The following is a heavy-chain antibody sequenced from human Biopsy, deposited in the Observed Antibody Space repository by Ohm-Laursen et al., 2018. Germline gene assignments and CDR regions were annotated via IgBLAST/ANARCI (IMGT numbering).Heavy chain of an antibody. D-gene: IGHD3-10*01. V-gene: IGHV4-39*01. CDR3: ARIYFYGLGSSDYFFDP. CDR2: IFYSGTT. CDR1: GDSIATFNYY. J-gene: IGHJ5*02. Sequence: GTLSLTCTVSGDSIATFNYYWGWVRQPPGKGLEWLATIFYSGTTSFSRTLESRLTISQDTSSNQFSLRLKYVTAADTGVYYCARIYFYGLGSSDYFFDPWGQGTLVTVSS.